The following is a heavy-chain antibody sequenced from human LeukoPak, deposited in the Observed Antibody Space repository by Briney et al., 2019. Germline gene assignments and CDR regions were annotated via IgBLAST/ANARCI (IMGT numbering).Heavy chain of an antibody. CDR1: GFTFSNYW. CDR3: ARDVLTSYCGSGRPRRWFDP. CDR2: IKQDGSEK. D-gene: IGHD3-10*01. V-gene: IGHV3-7*01. J-gene: IGHJ5*02. Sequence: GGSLRLSCAASGFTFSNYWMSLVRQAPGKGREWVANIKQDGSEKDYVDSVKGRFTISRDNAKNSLYLQMNSLRAEDTAVYYCARDVLTSYCGSGRPRRWFDPWGQGTLVTVSS.